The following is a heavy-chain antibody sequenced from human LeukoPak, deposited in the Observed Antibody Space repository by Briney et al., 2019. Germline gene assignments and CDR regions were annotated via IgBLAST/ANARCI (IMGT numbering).Heavy chain of an antibody. CDR1: GYTFTSYA. CDR2: INAGNGNT. V-gene: IGHV1-3*03. D-gene: IGHD3-3*01. Sequence: ASVKVSCKASGYTFTSYAMHWVRQAPGQRLEWMGWINAGNGNTKYSQEFQGRVTITRDTSASTAYMELSSLRSEDMAVYYCARGVTIFGVVNFDYWGQGTLVTVSS. CDR3: ARGVTIFGVVNFDY. J-gene: IGHJ4*02.